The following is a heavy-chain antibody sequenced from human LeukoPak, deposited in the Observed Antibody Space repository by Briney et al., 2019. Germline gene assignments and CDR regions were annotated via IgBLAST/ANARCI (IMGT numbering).Heavy chain of an antibody. CDR2: ISYDGSNK. V-gene: IGHV3-30-3*01. Sequence: GGSLRLSCAASGFTFSSYAMHWVRQAPGKGLEWVAVISYDGSNKYYADSVKGRFTISRDNSKNTLYLQMNSLRAEDTAVYNCARDLDYDSSGYYSDWVPHFGYWGQGTLVTVSS. J-gene: IGHJ4*02. CDR3: ARDLDYDSSGYYSDWVPHFGY. D-gene: IGHD3-22*01. CDR1: GFTFSSYA.